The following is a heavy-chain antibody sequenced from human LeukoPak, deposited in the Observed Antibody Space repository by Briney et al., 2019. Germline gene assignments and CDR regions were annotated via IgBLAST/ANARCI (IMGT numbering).Heavy chain of an antibody. CDR3: ARVGGEVRFDY. J-gene: IGHJ4*02. CDR1: GYTFTSYY. CDR2: INPSGGST. D-gene: IGHD3-10*01. V-gene: IGHV1-46*01. Sequence: ASVKFSCKASGYTFTSYYMHWVRQAPGQGLEWMGIINPSGGSTSYAQKFQGRVTMTRDTSTSTVYMELSSLRSEDTAVYYCARVGGEVRFDYWGQGTLVTVSS.